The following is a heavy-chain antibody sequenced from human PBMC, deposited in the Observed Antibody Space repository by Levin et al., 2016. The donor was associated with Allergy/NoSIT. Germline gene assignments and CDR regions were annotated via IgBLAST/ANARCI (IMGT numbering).Heavy chain of an antibody. J-gene: IGHJ3*02. CDR1: GFTFDDYA. V-gene: IGHV3-23*01. CDR2: ITAGGTGA. CDR3: AKKRPTHGGNSGHSDAFDI. D-gene: IGHD4-23*01. Sequence: GESLKISCAASGFTFDDYAMSWVRLASGKGLEWVSGITAGGTGAYYADSVRGRFTISRDNSKSTLYLQMNSLRAEDTAVYYCAKKRPTHGGNSGHSDAFDIWGQGTMVTVSS.